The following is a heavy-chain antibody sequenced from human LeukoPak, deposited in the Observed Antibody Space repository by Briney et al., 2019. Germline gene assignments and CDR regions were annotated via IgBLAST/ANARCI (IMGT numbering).Heavy chain of an antibody. Sequence: GGSLRLSCAASGNYWMHWVRQAPGKGPVWVSHINGDGSWTTYADSVKGRFTISKDNAKNTVYLQMNNLRAEDTAVYYCVSFYETYWGRGTLVTVSS. V-gene: IGHV3-74*01. CDR2: INGDGSWT. D-gene: IGHD2-2*01. J-gene: IGHJ4*02. CDR3: VSFYETY. CDR1: GNYW.